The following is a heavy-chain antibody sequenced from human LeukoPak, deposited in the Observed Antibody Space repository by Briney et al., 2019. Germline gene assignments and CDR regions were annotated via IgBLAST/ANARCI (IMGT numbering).Heavy chain of an antibody. CDR1: GFTFDDYA. CDR2: ISWNSGSI. CDR3: AKAPWIQLWGGLDAFDI. D-gene: IGHD5-18*01. J-gene: IGHJ3*02. V-gene: IGHV3-9*01. Sequence: PGRSLRLSCAASGFTFDDYAMHWVRQAPGKGLEWVSGISWNSGSIGYADSVKGRFTISRDNAKNSLYLQMNSLRAEDTALYYCAKAPWIQLWGGLDAFDIWGQGTMVTVSS.